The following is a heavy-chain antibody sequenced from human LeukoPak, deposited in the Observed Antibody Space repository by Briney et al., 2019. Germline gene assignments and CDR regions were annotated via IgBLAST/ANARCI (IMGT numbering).Heavy chain of an antibody. V-gene: IGHV3-48*04. CDR3: AKDDGTGLVSVDY. CDR2: ISSSGSTI. CDR1: GFSFSTYS. D-gene: IGHD6-19*01. Sequence: PGGSLRLSCVVSGFSFSTYSLNWIRQAPGKGLEWVSYISSSGSTIYYADSVKGRFTISRDNAKNSLYLQMNGLRAEDTAVYYCAKDDGTGLVSVDYWGQGTLVTVSS. J-gene: IGHJ4*02.